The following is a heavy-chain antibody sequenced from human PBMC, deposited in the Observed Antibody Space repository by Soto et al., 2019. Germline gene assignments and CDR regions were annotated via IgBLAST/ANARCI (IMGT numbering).Heavy chain of an antibody. CDR2: INPNSGGT. D-gene: IGHD6-13*01. J-gene: IGHJ6*02. Sequence: ASVKVSCKASGYTFTSYDINWVRQATGQGLEWMGWINPNSGGTNYAQKFQGRVTMTRDTSISTAYMELSRLRSDDTAVYYCARVIAAAGSGAYYYYGMDVWGQGTTVTVSS. V-gene: IGHV1-2*02. CDR3: ARVIAAAGSGAYYYYGMDV. CDR1: GYTFTSYD.